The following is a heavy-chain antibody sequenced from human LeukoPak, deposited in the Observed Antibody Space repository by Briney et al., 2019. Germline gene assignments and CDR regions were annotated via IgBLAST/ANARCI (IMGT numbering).Heavy chain of an antibody. J-gene: IGHJ3*02. D-gene: IGHD6-6*01. CDR3: ARDSIAAPPSDAFDI. V-gene: IGHV3-7*01. CDR2: IKQDGSEK. CDR1: GFTFSSYW. Sequence: GGSLRLSCAASGFTFSSYWMSWVRQAPGKGLEWVANIKQDGSEKYYVDSVKGRFTISGDNAKNSLYLQMNSLRAEDTAVYYCARDSIAAPPSDAFDIWGQGTMVTVSS.